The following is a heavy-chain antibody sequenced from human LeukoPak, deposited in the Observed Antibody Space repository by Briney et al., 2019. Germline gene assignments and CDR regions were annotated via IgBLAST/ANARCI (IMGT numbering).Heavy chain of an antibody. CDR2: ISYDGSNK. V-gene: IGHV3-30*07. D-gene: IGHD2-8*01. Sequence: GRSLRLSCAASGFTFSSYAMHWVRQAPGKGLEWVAVISYDGSNKYYADSVKGRFTISRDNSKNTVYLQMHSLRVEDTAVYYCVTNRRNDDFDYWGQGTLVTVSS. CDR1: GFTFSSYA. CDR3: VTNRRNDDFDY. J-gene: IGHJ4*02.